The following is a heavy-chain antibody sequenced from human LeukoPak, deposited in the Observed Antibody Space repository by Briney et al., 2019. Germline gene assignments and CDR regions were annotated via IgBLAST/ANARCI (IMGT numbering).Heavy chain of an antibody. CDR1: GFTFSNAW. Sequence: GGSLRLSCAASGFTFSNAWMSWVRQAPGKGLEWVGRIKSKTDGGTTDYAAPVKGRFTISRDDSKNTLYLQMNSLKTEDTAVYYCTTGHPDEGYYYDSSGYLWGQGTLVTVSS. J-gene: IGHJ4*02. V-gene: IGHV3-15*01. CDR2: IKSKTDGGTT. CDR3: TTGHPDEGYYYDSSGYL. D-gene: IGHD3-22*01.